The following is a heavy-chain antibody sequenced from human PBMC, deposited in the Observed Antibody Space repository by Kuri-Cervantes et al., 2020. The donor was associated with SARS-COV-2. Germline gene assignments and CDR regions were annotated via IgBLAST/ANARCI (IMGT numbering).Heavy chain of an antibody. V-gene: IGHV3-21*01. CDR2: ISSSSSYI. CDR3: ARDNSAYYDFWSGYYPH. D-gene: IGHD3-3*01. J-gene: IGHJ4*02. Sequence: LSLTCAASGFTFSSYSMNWVRQAPGKGLEWVSSISSSSSYIYYADSVKGRFTISRDNAKNSLYLQMNSLRAEDTAVYYCARDNSAYYDFWSGYYPHWGQGTLVTVSS. CDR1: GFTFSSYS.